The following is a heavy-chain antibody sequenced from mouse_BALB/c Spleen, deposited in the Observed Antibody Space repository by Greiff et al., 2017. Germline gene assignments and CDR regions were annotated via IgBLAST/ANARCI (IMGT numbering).Heavy chain of an antibody. CDR1: GYSITSGYY. V-gene: IGHV3-6*02. Sequence: EVQLQESGPGLVKPSQSLSLTCSVTGYSITSGYYWNWIRQFPGNKLEWMGYISYDGSNNYNPSLKNRISITRDTSKNQFFLKLNSVTTEDTATYYCAKDDRLYYYAMDYWGQGTSVTVSS. CDR2: ISYDGSN. J-gene: IGHJ4*01. CDR3: AKDDRLYYYAMDY. D-gene: IGHD2-14*01.